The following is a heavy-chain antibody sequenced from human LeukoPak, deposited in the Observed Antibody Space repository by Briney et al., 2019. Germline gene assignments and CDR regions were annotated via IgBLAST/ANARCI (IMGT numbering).Heavy chain of an antibody. J-gene: IGHJ4*02. CDR1: GFTFSSCG. Sequence: PGGSLRLSCAASGFTFSSCGMHWVRQAPGKGLEWVAVIWYDGRNKYYADSVKGRFTISRDNSKNTLYLQMNSLRAEDTAVYYCAREARIAVAGTLDYRGQGTLVTVSS. CDR3: AREARIAVAGTLDY. CDR2: IWYDGRNK. D-gene: IGHD6-19*01. V-gene: IGHV3-33*01.